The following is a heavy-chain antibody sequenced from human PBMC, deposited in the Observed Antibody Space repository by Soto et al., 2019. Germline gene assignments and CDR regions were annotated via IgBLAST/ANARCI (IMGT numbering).Heavy chain of an antibody. D-gene: IGHD3-10*01. J-gene: IGHJ6*03. CDR2: ISAYNGNT. CDR1: GYTFTSYG. CDR3: ASNRDMMVRGVTNYSYYYYMDV. Sequence: QVQLVQSGAEVKKPGASVKVSCKASGYTFTSYGISWVRQAPGQGLEWMGWISAYNGNTNYAQKLQGRVTMTTETSTSTAYIELRSLRSDDTAVYYCASNRDMMVRGVTNYSYYYYMDVWGKGPTVTVSS. V-gene: IGHV1-18*01.